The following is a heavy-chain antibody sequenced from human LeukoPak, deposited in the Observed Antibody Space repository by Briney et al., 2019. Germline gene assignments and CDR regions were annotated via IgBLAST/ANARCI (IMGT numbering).Heavy chain of an antibody. CDR3: ASGGSYSGWFDP. CDR2: IIPIFGTA. D-gene: IGHD1-26*01. V-gene: IGHV1-69*13. CDR1: GGTFSSYA. J-gene: IGHJ5*02. Sequence: ASVKVSCKASGGTFSSYAISWVRQAPGQGLEWMGGIIPIFGTANYAQKFQSRVTITADESTSTAYMELSSLRSEDTAVYYCASGGSYSGWFDPWGQGTLVTVSS.